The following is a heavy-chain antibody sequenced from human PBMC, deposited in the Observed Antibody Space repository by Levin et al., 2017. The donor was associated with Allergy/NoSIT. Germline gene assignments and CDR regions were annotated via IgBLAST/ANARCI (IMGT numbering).Heavy chain of an antibody. CDR2: VSGSGSST. D-gene: IGHD2-2*01. J-gene: IGHJ4*02. CDR1: GFTFRNYA. V-gene: IGHV3-23*01. CDR3: AKGRGHQLSALDY. Sequence: QPGGSLRLSCAASGFTFRNYAMSWVRQAPGKGLEWVSDVSGSGSSTYYADSVKGRFTISRDNSKNTLYLQMNSLRAEDTAVYYCAKGRGHQLSALDYWGQGTLVTVSP.